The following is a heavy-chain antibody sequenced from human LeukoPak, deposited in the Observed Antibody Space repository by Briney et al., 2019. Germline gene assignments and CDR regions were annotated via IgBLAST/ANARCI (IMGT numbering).Heavy chain of an antibody. V-gene: IGHV3-48*03. CDR1: GFTFSVYK. CDR3: AELGITMIGGV. CDR2: ISSSGSTI. Sequence: GGPLRLSCAASGFTFSVYKITWSRRPPGKGLEWVSYISSSGSTIYYADSVKGRFTISRDNAKNSLYLQMNSLRAEDTAVYYCAELGITMIGGVWGKGTTVTISS. J-gene: IGHJ6*04. D-gene: IGHD3-10*02.